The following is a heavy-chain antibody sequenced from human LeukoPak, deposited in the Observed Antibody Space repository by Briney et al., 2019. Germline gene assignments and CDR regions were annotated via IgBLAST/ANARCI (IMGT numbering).Heavy chain of an antibody. CDR3: TTYKQWLVGGLYY. D-gene: IGHD6-19*01. V-gene: IGHV3-15*01. CDR1: GFTFSNAW. CDR2: IKSKTDGGTT. J-gene: IGHJ4*02. Sequence: GASLRLSCAASGFTFSNAWMSWVRQAPGKGLEWVGRIKSKTDGGTTGYASPVKGRFTISRDDSKNTLYLQMNSLKTEDTAVYYCTTYKQWLVGGLYYWGQGTLVT.